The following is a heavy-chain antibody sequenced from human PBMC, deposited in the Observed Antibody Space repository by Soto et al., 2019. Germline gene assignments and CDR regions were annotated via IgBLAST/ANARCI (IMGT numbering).Heavy chain of an antibody. Sequence: QVQLVESGGGVVQPGRSLRLSCAATGFTFSSYGMHWVRQAPGKGLEWVAVIWYDGSNTYYADSVKGRFTISRDNSKNTLYLQMNSLRAEDTAVYYCARDPGIAAAGPRIGAFDIWGQGTMVTVSS. V-gene: IGHV3-33*01. CDR2: IWYDGSNT. CDR3: ARDPGIAAAGPRIGAFDI. D-gene: IGHD6-13*01. CDR1: GFTFSSYG. J-gene: IGHJ3*02.